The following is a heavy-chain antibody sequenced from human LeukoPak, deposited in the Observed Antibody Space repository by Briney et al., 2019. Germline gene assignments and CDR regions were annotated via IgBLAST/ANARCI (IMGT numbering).Heavy chain of an antibody. J-gene: IGHJ4*02. CDR1: GFTFSNYW. Sequence: PGGSLRLSCAASGFTFSNYWMSWVRQAPGKGLEWVANIKQDESEKFYVDSVKGRFSISRDNAGNSLYLQMNSLRVEDTAVYYCARGGNFSSLYGISWDYWGQGALVTVSS. CDR2: IKQDESEK. CDR3: ARGGNFSSLYGISWDY. V-gene: IGHV3-7*01. D-gene: IGHD4-23*01.